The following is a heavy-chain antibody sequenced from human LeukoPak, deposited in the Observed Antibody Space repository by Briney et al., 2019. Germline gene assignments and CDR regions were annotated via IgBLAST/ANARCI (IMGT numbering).Heavy chain of an antibody. V-gene: IGHV4-59*01. CDR1: GGSISSYY. CDR3: AREVAVAGWYYFDY. D-gene: IGHD6-19*01. Sequence: SETLSLTCTVSGGSISSYYWSWIRQPPGKGLEWIGYIYYSGSTNYNPSPKSRVTISVDTSKNQFSLKLSSVTAADTAVYYCAREVAVAGWYYFDYWGQGTLVTVSS. J-gene: IGHJ4*02. CDR2: IYYSGST.